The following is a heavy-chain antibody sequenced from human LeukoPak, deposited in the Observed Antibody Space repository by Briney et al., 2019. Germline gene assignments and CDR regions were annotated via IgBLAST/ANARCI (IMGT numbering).Heavy chain of an antibody. CDR3: ARGCRTSHCYTKYYVDY. CDR1: GYTFTSYD. CDR2: MNPNSGST. V-gene: IGHV1-8*01. J-gene: IGHJ4*02. D-gene: IGHD2-2*02. Sequence: ASVKVSCKASGYTFTSYDINWVRQATGQGLEGMGWMNPNSGSTGYAQEFQGRVTMTRNTSIGTAYMELSSLISEDTAVYYCARGCRTSHCYTKYYVDYWGQGTLVTVSS.